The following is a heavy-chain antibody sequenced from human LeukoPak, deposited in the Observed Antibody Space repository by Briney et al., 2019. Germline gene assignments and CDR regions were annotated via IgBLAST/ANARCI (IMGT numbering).Heavy chain of an antibody. Sequence: GGSLRLSCAASGFTFSSYWMHWVRQAPGKGLVWVSRINTDGSSTSYADSVKGRFTISRDSAKNTLYLQMNSLRAEDTAVYYCARTTSSGWYYFDYWGQGTLVTVSS. CDR1: GFTFSSYW. CDR3: ARTTSSGWYYFDY. V-gene: IGHV3-74*01. D-gene: IGHD6-19*01. J-gene: IGHJ4*02. CDR2: INTDGSST.